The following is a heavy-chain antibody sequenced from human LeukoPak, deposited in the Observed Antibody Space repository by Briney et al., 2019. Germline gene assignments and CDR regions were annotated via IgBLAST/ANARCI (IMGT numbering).Heavy chain of an antibody. CDR1: GFIFKNYG. CDR3: ARDPIPIVFDY. J-gene: IGHJ4*02. V-gene: IGHV3-30*02. CDR2: IQYNATTK. D-gene: IGHD3-9*01. Sequence: GGSLRLSCAASGFIFKNYGMHWVRQAPGKGLEWVAFIQYNATTKDYADSVKGRFTISRDNSKNTVSLQVNSLRGEDTAVYYCARDPIPIVFDYWGQGTLVTVSS.